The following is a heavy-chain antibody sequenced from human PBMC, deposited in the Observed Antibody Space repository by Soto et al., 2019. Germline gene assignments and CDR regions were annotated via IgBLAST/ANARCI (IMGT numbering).Heavy chain of an antibody. V-gene: IGHV3-23*01. CDR1: GFTFSDYA. D-gene: IGHD3-10*01. Sequence: LRLSCLASGFTFSDYAMTWVRHVPGRGLEWVASLDGAGGSTYYADSVRGRFTISRDNSQNTLFLQMKRLTVDDTAIYYCAAPRDEYGSGVSWFTYGMDIWGQGTTVTV. CDR3: AAPRDEYGSGVSWFTYGMDI. CDR2: LDGAGGST. J-gene: IGHJ6*02.